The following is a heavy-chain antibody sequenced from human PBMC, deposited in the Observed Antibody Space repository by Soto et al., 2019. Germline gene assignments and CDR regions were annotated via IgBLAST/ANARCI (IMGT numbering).Heavy chain of an antibody. D-gene: IGHD2-15*01. CDR1: GFTFSSYG. J-gene: IGHJ4*02. CDR2: ISYDGSNK. CDR3: AKETYSGPLDY. Sequence: QVQLVESGGGVVQPGMSLRLSCAASGFTFSSYGMHWVRQAPGKGLEWVAVISYDGSNKYYADSVKGRFTISRDNSKNKLDLQMNSLRAEDTAVYYCAKETYSGPLDYWGQGTLVTVSS. V-gene: IGHV3-30*18.